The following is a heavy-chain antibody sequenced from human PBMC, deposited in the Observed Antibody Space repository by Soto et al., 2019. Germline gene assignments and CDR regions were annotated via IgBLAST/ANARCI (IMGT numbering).Heavy chain of an antibody. CDR1: GFTFGDYA. V-gene: IGHV3-49*03. CDR2: IRSKVYGGTT. CDR3: TSTIFGVVIPGGYYYGMDV. D-gene: IGHD3-3*01. J-gene: IGHJ6*02. Sequence: GESLRLSCIASGFTFGDYAMSWFRQAPGKGLEWVGFIRSKVYGGTTEYAASVKGRFTISRDDSISIAYLQMNSLKTEDTAVYYCTSTIFGVVIPGGYYYGMDVWGQGTTVTVSS.